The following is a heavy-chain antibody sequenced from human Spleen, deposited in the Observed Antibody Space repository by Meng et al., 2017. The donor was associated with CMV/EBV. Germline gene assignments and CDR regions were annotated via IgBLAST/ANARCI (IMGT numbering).Heavy chain of an antibody. CDR1: GFSFKSNA. CDR3: VKGAGWTFDY. Sequence: GESLKISCAASGFSFKSNAMSWVRQAPGKGLEWVAFIRYDGSNNYYADSVKGRFTISRDNSKNTLYLQMNSLRAEDTAVYYCVKGAGWTFDYWGQGTLVTVS. J-gene: IGHJ4*02. D-gene: IGHD1-14*01. V-gene: IGHV3-30*02. CDR2: IRYDGSNN.